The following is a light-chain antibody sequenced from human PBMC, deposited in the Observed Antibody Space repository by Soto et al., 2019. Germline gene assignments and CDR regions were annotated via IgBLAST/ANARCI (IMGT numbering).Light chain of an antibody. Sequence: TQSPVTLSLSPGQRATLSCRASENINTYLAWYQHKPGKAPKVLICGASSLQSGVPSRFSGSESGTDFSLTISSLQPEDFATYYCQQTYSPPWTFGQGTKVDIK. CDR2: GAS. CDR1: ENINTY. J-gene: IGKJ1*01. V-gene: IGKV1-39*01. CDR3: QQTYSPPWT.